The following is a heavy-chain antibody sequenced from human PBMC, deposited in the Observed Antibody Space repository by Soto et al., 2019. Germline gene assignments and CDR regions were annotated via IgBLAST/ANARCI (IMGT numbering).Heavy chain of an antibody. V-gene: IGHV1-2*02. CDR3: ATEYSSGWYPYNWFDP. CDR1: GYTFTGYY. CDR2: INPNSGGT. D-gene: IGHD6-19*01. J-gene: IGHJ5*02. Sequence: ASVKVSCKASGYTFTGYYMHWVRQAPGQGLEWMGWINPNSGGTNYAQKFQGRVTMTRDTSISTAYMELSRPRSDDTAVYYCATEYSSGWYPYNWFDPWGQGTLVTVSS.